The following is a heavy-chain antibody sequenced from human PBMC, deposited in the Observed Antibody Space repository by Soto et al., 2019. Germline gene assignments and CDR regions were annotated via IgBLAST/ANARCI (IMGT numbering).Heavy chain of an antibody. CDR3: ASGIQLWLRRINDGYSG. CDR1: GGTFSTYA. J-gene: IGHJ4*02. CDR2: IIPMFGTA. V-gene: IGHV1-69*12. D-gene: IGHD5-18*01. Sequence: QVQLVQSGAEVKKPESSVKVSCKAPGGTFSTYAISWVRQAPGQGLEWMGGIIPMFGTANYAQRFQDRVTITADESTNTVYMGLGGLRSEDTAVYFCASGIQLWLRRINDGYSGWGQGTLVTVSS.